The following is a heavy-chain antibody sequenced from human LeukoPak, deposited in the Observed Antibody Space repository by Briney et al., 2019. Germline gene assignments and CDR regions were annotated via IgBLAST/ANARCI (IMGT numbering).Heavy chain of an antibody. CDR2: IYYSGST. CDR3: AREGVYSSSWEFDY. D-gene: IGHD6-13*01. CDR1: GGSISSYY. V-gene: IGHV4-59*12. Sequence: SETLSLTCTVSGGSISSYYWSWIRQPPGKGLEWIGYIYYSGSTNYNPSLKSRVTISVDTSKNQFSLKLSSVTPEDTAVYYCAREGVYSSSWEFDYWGQGTLVTVSS. J-gene: IGHJ4*02.